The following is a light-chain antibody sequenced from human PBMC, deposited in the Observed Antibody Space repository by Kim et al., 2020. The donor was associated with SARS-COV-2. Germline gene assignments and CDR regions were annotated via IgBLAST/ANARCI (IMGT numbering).Light chain of an antibody. CDR1: SGNIASNY. J-gene: IGLJ3*02. Sequence: PGKTVTISCTRSSGNIASNYVQWYQQRPGSSPTTVIFEDNQRPSGVPDRFSGSIDSSSNSASLTISGLKIEDEADYYCQSYDDSWVFGGGTKVTVL. CDR3: QSYDDSWV. CDR2: EDN. V-gene: IGLV6-57*01.